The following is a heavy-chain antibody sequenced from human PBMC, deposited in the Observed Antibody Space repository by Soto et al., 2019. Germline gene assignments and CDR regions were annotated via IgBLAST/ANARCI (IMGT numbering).Heavy chain of an antibody. Sequence: QVQLVQSGTEVKKPGSSAKVSCKASGGTFSNYVISWVRQAPGQGLEWMGGIIPLFGTTDYAKKFQGRIAITADESTTTVYMDLSSLRFEDTAVYLCEIDVGYGELSVVWGQRTTVIVTS. CDR1: GGTFSNYV. CDR3: EIDVGYGELSVV. D-gene: IGHD3-16*02. J-gene: IGHJ6*02. CDR2: IIPLFGTT. V-gene: IGHV1-69*01.